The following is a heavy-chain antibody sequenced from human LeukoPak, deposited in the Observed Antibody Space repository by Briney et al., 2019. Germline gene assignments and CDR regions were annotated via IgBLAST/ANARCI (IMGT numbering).Heavy chain of an antibody. Sequence: SETLSLTCTVSGGSISSYYWSWIRQPPGKGLEWIGYIYYSGSTNYNPSLKCRVTISVDTSKNQFSLKLSSVTAADTAVYYCARVNYGDYDWFDPWGQGTLVTVSS. CDR1: GGSISSYY. CDR2: IYYSGST. CDR3: ARVNYGDYDWFDP. D-gene: IGHD4-17*01. J-gene: IGHJ5*02. V-gene: IGHV4-59*08.